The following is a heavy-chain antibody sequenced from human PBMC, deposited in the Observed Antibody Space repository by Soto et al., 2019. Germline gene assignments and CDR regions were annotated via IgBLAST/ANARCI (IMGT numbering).Heavy chain of an antibody. Sequence: GGSLRLSCAASGFTFSSYGMHWVRQAPGKGLEWVAVISYDGSNKYYADSVKGRFTISRNNSKNTLYLQMNSLRAEDTAVYYCANAYQIKDSSGYPPFDYWGQGTLVTVSS. CDR3: ANAYQIKDSSGYPPFDY. CDR1: GFTFSSYG. D-gene: IGHD3-22*01. J-gene: IGHJ4*02. V-gene: IGHV3-30*18. CDR2: ISYDGSNK.